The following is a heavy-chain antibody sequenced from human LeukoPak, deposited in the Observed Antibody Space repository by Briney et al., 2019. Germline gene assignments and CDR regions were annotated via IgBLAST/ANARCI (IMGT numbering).Heavy chain of an antibody. CDR2: IYYSGST. D-gene: IGHD3-3*01. Sequence: SETLSLTCTVSGCSISSSSYYWGWIRQPPGKGLEWIGSIYYSGSTYYNPSLKSRVTISVDTSKNQFSLKLSSVTAADTAVYYCAGKGGYYDFWSGYYNPYYSDYWRQGTLVTVSS. V-gene: IGHV4-39*01. CDR3: AGKGGYYDFWSGYYNPYYSDY. CDR1: GCSISSSSYY. J-gene: IGHJ4*02.